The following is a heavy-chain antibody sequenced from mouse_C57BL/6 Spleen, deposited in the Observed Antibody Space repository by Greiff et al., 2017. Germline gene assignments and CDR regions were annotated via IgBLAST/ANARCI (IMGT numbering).Heavy chain of an antibody. CDR2: IYPGDGDT. CDR1: GYAFSSYW. CDR3: ARERITTVVDAMDY. D-gene: IGHD1-1*01. J-gene: IGHJ4*01. V-gene: IGHV1-80*01. Sequence: LVESGAELVKPGASVKISCKASGYAFSSYWMNWVKQRPGKGLEWIGQIYPGDGDTNYNGKFKGKATLTADKSSSTAYMQLSSLTSEDSAVYFCARERITTVVDAMDYWGQGTSVTVSS.